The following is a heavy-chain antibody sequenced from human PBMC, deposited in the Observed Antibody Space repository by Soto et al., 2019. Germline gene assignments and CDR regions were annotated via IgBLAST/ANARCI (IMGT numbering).Heavy chain of an antibody. V-gene: IGHV1-69*01. CDR1: GATYSTSA. Sequence: QVQLVQSGAEVKKPGSSVKVSCKASGATYSTSAISWVRQAPGQGLEWMGGINPILGTPDYAHEFQGRVTITADESTSTVYMELGSLRSEDTARYFCASGGVDVVATSAFDYWGQGTLVTVSS. J-gene: IGHJ4*02. D-gene: IGHD5-12*01. CDR3: ASGGVDVVATSAFDY. CDR2: INPILGTP.